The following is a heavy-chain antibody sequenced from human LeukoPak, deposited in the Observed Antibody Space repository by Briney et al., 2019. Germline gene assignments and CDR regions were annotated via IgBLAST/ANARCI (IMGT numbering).Heavy chain of an antibody. CDR1: GLTFSTYW. D-gene: IGHD5-24*01. Sequence: GGSLRLXCATSGLTFSTYWMSWVRQAPGKELEWVANIKQDGSETYYADSVKGRFTIFRDNAKNSLYLQMDSLRVEDTAVYYCANGDGFDYWGQGTLVIVSS. V-gene: IGHV3-7*01. J-gene: IGHJ4*02. CDR3: ANGDGFDY. CDR2: IKQDGSET.